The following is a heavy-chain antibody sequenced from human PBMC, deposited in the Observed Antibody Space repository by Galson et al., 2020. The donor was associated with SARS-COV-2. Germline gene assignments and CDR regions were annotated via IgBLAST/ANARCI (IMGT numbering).Heavy chain of an antibody. CDR1: GYTFTSYG. V-gene: IGHV1-18*04. Sequence: ASVKVSCKASGYTFTSYGISWVRQAPGQGLEWMGWISAYNGNTNYAQKLQGRVTMATDTSTSTAYMDLRSLRSDDTAVYYCARDRWEPRPGLHYYAMDVWGQGTTVTVSS. CDR3: ARDRWEPRPGLHYYAMDV. CDR2: ISAYNGNT. J-gene: IGHJ6*02. D-gene: IGHD1-26*01.